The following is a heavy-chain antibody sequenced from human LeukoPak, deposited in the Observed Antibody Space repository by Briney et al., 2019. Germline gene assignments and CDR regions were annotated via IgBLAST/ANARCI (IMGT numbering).Heavy chain of an antibody. V-gene: IGHV4-59*08. CDR3: ARSAGKIDY. Sequence: SETLSLTCTVSGGSINSYYWGWIRQPPGKGLEWIGYIHYSGTTNYNPSLKSRVTISVDTSKNHFSLKLSSVTAADTAVYFCARSAGKIDYWGQGTLVTVSS. CDR2: IHYSGTT. J-gene: IGHJ4*02. CDR1: GGSINSYY. D-gene: IGHD2-15*01.